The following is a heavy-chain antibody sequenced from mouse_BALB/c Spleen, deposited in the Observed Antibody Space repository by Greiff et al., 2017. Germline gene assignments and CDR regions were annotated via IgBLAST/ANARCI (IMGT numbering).Heavy chain of an antibody. CDR2: ISSGGSYT. J-gene: IGHJ4*01. D-gene: IGHD2-4*01. CDR1: GFTFSSYT. Sequence: EVKLVESGGGLVKPGGSLKLSCAASGFTFSSYTMSWVRQTPEKRLEWVATISSGGSYTYYPDSVKGRFTISRDNAKNTLYLQMSSLKSEDTAMYYCTRVDYDVYYAMDYWGQGTSVTVSS. CDR3: TRVDYDVYYAMDY. V-gene: IGHV5-6-4*01.